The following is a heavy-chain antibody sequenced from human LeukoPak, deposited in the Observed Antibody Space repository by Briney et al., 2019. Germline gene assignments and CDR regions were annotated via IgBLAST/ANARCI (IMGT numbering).Heavy chain of an antibody. J-gene: IGHJ3*01. CDR3: AKDSYVSGRPLHTFDV. Sequence: PGGSLRLSCAASGLTFAIHAMTWVRQAPGKGLEWVSGISGDGASTHYAESVKGQFTISRDNSQNTLFLRMNSLGVEDTAIYYCAKDSYVSGRPLHTFDVWGQGTMVTVSS. D-gene: IGHD3-10*01. CDR2: ISGDGAST. V-gene: IGHV3-23*01. CDR1: GLTFAIHA.